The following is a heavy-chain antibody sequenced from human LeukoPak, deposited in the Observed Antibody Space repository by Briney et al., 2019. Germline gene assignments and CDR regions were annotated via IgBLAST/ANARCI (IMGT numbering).Heavy chain of an antibody. D-gene: IGHD6-13*01. J-gene: IGHJ5*02. CDR3: ARVPHSSSFFSIRGTNNWFDP. CDR1: GGSFSGYY. V-gene: IGHV4-34*01. Sequence: SETLSLTCAVYGGSFSGYYWSWIRQPPGKGLEWIGELKHSGSTNYNPSLKSRVTISVDTSKNQFSLKLSSVTAADTAVYYCARVPHSSSFFSIRGTNNWFDPWGQGTLVTVSS. CDR2: LKHSGST.